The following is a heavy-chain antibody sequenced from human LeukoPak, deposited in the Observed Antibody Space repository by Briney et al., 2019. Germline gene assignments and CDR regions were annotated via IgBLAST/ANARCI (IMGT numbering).Heavy chain of an antibody. CDR1: GFTFSTYG. CDR3: ARDLLLWFGELLGGFGY. D-gene: IGHD3-10*01. CDR2: IRYDGSNK. V-gene: IGHV3-30*02. J-gene: IGHJ4*02. Sequence: QTGGSLRLSCAASGFTFSTYGMHWVRQAPGKGLEWVAFIRYDGSNKYYADSVKGRFTISRDNSKNTLYLQMDSLRAEDTAVYYCARDLLLWFGELLGGFGYWGQGTLVTVSS.